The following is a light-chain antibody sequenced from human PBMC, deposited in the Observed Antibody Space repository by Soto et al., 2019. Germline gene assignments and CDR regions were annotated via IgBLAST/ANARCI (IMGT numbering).Light chain of an antibody. Sequence: DIRMTQSPSSLSASVGDRVTITCEASQDISNYLNWYQQKPGKAPKLLIYHASTLETGVPSRFSGSGSGTDFTFTISTLQHEDIATYYCEQYENLPLTFGGGTKVYIK. CDR1: QDISNY. CDR2: HAS. CDR3: EQYENLPLT. J-gene: IGKJ4*02. V-gene: IGKV1-33*01.